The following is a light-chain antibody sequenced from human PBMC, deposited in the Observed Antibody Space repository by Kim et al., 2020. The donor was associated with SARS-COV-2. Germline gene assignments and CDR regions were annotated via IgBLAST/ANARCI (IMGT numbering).Light chain of an antibody. J-gene: IGKJ5*01. CDR1: EDIRND. CDR2: GAS. Sequence: ASVGDRRTITCRASEDIRNDLGWCPQRPGRAPKRLIYGASSLQSGVPSRFSGSGSGTEFTLTISRVQPEDFATYFCLQHSTYPITFGQGTRLEIK. CDR3: LQHSTYPIT. V-gene: IGKV1-17*01.